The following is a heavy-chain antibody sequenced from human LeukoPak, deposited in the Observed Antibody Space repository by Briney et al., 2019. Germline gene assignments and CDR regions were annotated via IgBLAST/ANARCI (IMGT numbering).Heavy chain of an antibody. CDR2: IYYSGST. Sequence: SETLSLTCTVSGGSISSSSYYWSWIRQPPGKGLEWIGYIYYSGSTNYNPSLKSRVTISVDTSKNQFSLKLSSVTAADTAVYYCARLWFGEFNWFDPWGQGTLVTVSS. J-gene: IGHJ5*02. D-gene: IGHD3-10*01. V-gene: IGHV4-61*01. CDR3: ARLWFGEFNWFDP. CDR1: GGSISSSSYY.